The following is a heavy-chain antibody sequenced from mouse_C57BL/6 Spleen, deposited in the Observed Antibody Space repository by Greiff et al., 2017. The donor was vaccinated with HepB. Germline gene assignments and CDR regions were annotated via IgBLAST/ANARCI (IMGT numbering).Heavy chain of an antibody. V-gene: IGHV1-82*01. CDR1: GYAFSSSW. J-gene: IGHJ1*03. CDR3: AREGDGYYDSLWYFDV. Sequence: VQLQQSGPELVKPGASVKISCKASGYAFSSSWMNWVKQRPGKGLEWIGRIYPGDGDTNYNGKFKGKATLTADKSSSTAYMQLSSLTSEDSAVYFCAREGDGYYDSLWYFDVWGTGTTVTVSS. D-gene: IGHD2-3*01. CDR2: IYPGDGDT.